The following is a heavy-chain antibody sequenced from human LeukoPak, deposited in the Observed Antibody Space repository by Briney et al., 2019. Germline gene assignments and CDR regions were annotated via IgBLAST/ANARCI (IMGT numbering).Heavy chain of an antibody. D-gene: IGHD3-22*01. Sequence: PGGSLRLSCGASGFTFSNYAMSWVRQAPGKGLEWVSSISGSGGSTYYADSVKGRFTISRDNAKNSLYLQMNSLRAEDTAVYYCARDNRMIASDYWGQGTLVTVSS. CDR1: GFTFSNYA. J-gene: IGHJ4*02. CDR3: ARDNRMIASDY. V-gene: IGHV3-23*01. CDR2: ISGSGGST.